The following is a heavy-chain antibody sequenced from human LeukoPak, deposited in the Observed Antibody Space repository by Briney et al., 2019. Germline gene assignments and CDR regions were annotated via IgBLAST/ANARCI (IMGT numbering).Heavy chain of an antibody. J-gene: IGHJ5*02. CDR2: ISAYNGNT. CDR3: ASGGNSLYNWFDP. Sequence: ASVKVSCKASGYTFTGYYMHWVRQAPGQGLEWMGWISAYNGNTNYAQKLQGRVTMTTDTSTSTAYMELRSLRSDDTAVYYCASGGNSLYNWFDPWGQGTLVTVSS. D-gene: IGHD4-23*01. V-gene: IGHV1-18*04. CDR1: GYTFTGYY.